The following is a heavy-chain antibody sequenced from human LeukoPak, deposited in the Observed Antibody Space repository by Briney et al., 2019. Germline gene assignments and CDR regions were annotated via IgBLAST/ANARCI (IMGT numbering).Heavy chain of an antibody. D-gene: IGHD2-15*01. CDR2: IIPIFGTA. CDR3: ARVLLLGVREVWFDP. V-gene: IGHV1-69*13. CDR1: GGTFSSYA. J-gene: IGHJ5*02. Sequence: SVKVSCKASGGTFSSYAISWVRQAPGQGLEWMGGIIPIFGTANYAQKFQGRVTITADESTSTAYMELSSLRAEDTAVYYCARVLLLGVREVWFDPWGQGTLVTVS.